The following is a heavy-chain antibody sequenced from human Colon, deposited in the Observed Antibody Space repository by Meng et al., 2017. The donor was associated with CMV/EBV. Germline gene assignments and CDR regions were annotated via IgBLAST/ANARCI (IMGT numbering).Heavy chain of an antibody. CDR2: IYYSGST. V-gene: IGHV4-39*01. J-gene: IGHJ4*02. Sequence: SETLSPTCTVPGGSTSSSSYYWGWIRQPPGKGLEWIGSIYYSGSTYYNPSLKSRVTISVDTSKNQFSLKLSSVTAADTAVYYCARRDHRRNDNWGKGTMVTISS. D-gene: IGHD1-14*01. CDR1: GGSTSSSSYY. CDR3: ARRDHRRNDN.